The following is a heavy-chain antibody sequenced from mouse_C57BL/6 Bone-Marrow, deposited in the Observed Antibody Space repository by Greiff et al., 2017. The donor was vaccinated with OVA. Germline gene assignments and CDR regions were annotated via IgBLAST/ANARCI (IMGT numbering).Heavy chain of an antibody. D-gene: IGHD1-1*01. J-gene: IGHJ1*03. CDR3: ARRPYYYGSSYVGYFDV. CDR1: GYTFTDYY. V-gene: IGHV1-76*01. Sequence: QVQLQQSGAELVRPGASVKLSCKASGYTFTDYYINWVKQRPGQGLEWIARIYPGSGNTYYNEKFKGKATLTAEKSSSTAYMQLSSLTSEDSAVYFCARRPYYYGSSYVGYFDVWGTGTTVTVSS. CDR2: IYPGSGNT.